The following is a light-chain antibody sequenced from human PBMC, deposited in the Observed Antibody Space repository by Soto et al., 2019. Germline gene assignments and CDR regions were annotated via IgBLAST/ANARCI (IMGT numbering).Light chain of an antibody. CDR3: QQRSIWPPLT. Sequence: EIVLTQSPATLSLSPGERATLSCRASQSVSNYLAWYQQKPGQAPRLLIYDVSNRATGIPARFSGSGSGTDFTLPISSLEPEDFAVYYCQQRSIWPPLTFGGGTKVEIK. CDR1: QSVSNY. J-gene: IGKJ4*01. V-gene: IGKV3-11*01. CDR2: DVS.